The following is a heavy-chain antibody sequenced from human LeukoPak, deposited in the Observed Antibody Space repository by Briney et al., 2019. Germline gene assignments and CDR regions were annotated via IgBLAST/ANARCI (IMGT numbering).Heavy chain of an antibody. CDR1: GGSISSYY. CDR3: ARSGYGYGMDV. V-gene: IGHV4-4*07. Sequence: SETLSLTCTVSGGSISSYYWSCIRQPAGKGLEWIGRISTSGSTNYNPSLKSRVSMSVDTSKNQFSLKLSSVTAADTAVYYCARSGYGYGMDVRGQGTTVTVSS. D-gene: IGHD3-22*01. CDR2: ISTSGST. J-gene: IGHJ6*02.